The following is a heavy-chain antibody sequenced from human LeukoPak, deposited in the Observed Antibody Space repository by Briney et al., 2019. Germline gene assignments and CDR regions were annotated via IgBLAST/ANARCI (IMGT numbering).Heavy chain of an antibody. Sequence: GASVKVSCKASGYTFTGYYMQWVRQAPGQGLEWMGWINPNSGGTNYAQKFQGRVTMTRDTSISTAYMELSRLRSDDTAVYYCARTGRVVVAATSYYYYYMDVWGKGTTVTISS. CDR2: INPNSGGT. J-gene: IGHJ6*03. CDR1: GYTFTGYY. D-gene: IGHD2-15*01. CDR3: ARTGRVVVAATSYYYYYMDV. V-gene: IGHV1-2*02.